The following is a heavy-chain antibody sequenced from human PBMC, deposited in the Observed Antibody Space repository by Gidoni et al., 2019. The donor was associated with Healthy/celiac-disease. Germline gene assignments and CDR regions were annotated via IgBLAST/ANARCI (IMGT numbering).Heavy chain of an antibody. CDR3: AIPTTTVRYYYYYGMDV. Sequence: QVQLVQSGAEVKKPGSSVKVSCKASGGTFSSYAISWVRQAPGQVLEWMGGIILIFGTANYAQKFQGRVTITADESTSTAYMELSSLRSEDTAVYYCAIPTTTVRYYYYYGMDVWGQGTTVTVSS. CDR1: GGTFSSYA. V-gene: IGHV1-69*01. D-gene: IGHD4-17*01. CDR2: IILIFGTA. J-gene: IGHJ6*02.